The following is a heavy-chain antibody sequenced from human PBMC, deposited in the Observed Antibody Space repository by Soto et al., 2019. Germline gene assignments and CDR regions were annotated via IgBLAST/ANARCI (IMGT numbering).Heavy chain of an antibody. CDR2: IYPGDSDT. V-gene: IGHV5-51*01. J-gene: IGHJ4*02. Sequence: GESLKISCKGSGYSFTSYWIGWVRQMPGKGLEWMGIIYPGDSDTRYSPSFQGQVTISADKSISTAYLQWSSLKASDTAMYYCARPGIGHYDSSGYSFDYWGQGTLATVSS. CDR3: ARPGIGHYDSSGYSFDY. CDR1: GYSFTSYW. D-gene: IGHD3-22*01.